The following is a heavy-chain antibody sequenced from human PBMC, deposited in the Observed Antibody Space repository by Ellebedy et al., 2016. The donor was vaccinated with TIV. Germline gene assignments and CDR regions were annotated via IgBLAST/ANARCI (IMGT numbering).Heavy chain of an antibody. CDR2: ISSNGGST. J-gene: IGHJ4*02. CDR1: GFTFSSYA. V-gene: IGHV3-64D*06. CDR3: VKEDSSGSFDY. D-gene: IGHD3-22*01. Sequence: GESLKISCSASGFTFSSYAMHWVRQAPGKGLEYVSAISSNGGSTYYADSVKGRFTISRDNSKNTLYLQMSSLRAEDTAVYYCVKEDSSGSFDYWGQGTLVTVSS.